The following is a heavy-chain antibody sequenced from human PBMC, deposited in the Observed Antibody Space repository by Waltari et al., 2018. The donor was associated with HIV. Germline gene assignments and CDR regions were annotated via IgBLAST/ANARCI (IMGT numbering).Heavy chain of an antibody. V-gene: IGHV5-51*01. CDR2: IYPGDSDT. Sequence: EVQLVQSGAAVKQPGESLKISCKRSGYNFDKYWIGWVRQMPGKGLEWMGIIYPGDSDTRYSPSFQGQVTFSADKSITTAYLQWSNLKASDTAMYYCARHGVVDGNDSYGMDVWGQGTTVTVSS. J-gene: IGHJ6*02. CDR1: GYNFDKYW. CDR3: ARHGVVDGNDSYGMDV. D-gene: IGHD2-15*01.